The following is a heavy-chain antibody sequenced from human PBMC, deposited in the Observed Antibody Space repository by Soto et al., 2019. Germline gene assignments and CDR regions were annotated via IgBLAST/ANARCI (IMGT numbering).Heavy chain of an antibody. CDR2: IWYDGSNK. J-gene: IGHJ4*02. D-gene: IGHD5-18*01. Sequence: QVPLVESGGGVVQPGRSLRLSCAASGFTFSSYGMHWVRQAPGKGLEWVAVIWYDGSNKYYADSVKGRFTISRDNSKNTLYLQMNSLRAEDTAVYYRAREQNSYGPYYFDYWGQGTLVTVSS. CDR3: AREQNSYGPYYFDY. V-gene: IGHV3-33*01. CDR1: GFTFSSYG.